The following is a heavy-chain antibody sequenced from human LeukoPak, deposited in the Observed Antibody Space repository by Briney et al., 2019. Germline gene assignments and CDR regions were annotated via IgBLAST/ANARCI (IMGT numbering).Heavy chain of an antibody. J-gene: IGHJ3*02. CDR2: MYSGGTT. CDR3: ARHSGHSSTNDAFDI. CDR1: GGSISSYY. V-gene: IGHV4-59*01. Sequence: SETLSLTCTVSGGSISSYYWSWIRQPPGKGLDWIGYMYSGGTTNYSPSLKSRVTVSEDMSKNQFSLKLTSVTAADTAVYYCARHSGHSSTNDAFDIWGQGTMVIVSS. D-gene: IGHD6-13*01.